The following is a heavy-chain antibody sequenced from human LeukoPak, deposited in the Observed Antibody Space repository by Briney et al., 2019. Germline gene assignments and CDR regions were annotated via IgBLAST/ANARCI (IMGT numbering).Heavy chain of an antibody. V-gene: IGHV3-21*01. D-gene: IGHD3-22*01. CDR2: ISSSSSYI. Sequence: PGGSLRLSCAASGFTFSSYSMNWVRQAPGKGLEWVSSISSSSSYIYYADSVKGRFTISRDNAKHSLYLQMNSLRAEDTAVYYCARETRTYYYDSSGYLDYWGQGTLVTVSS. J-gene: IGHJ4*02. CDR1: GFTFSSYS. CDR3: ARETRTYYYDSSGYLDY.